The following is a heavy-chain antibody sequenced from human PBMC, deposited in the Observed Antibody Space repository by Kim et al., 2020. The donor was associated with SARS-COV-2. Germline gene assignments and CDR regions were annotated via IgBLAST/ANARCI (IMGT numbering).Heavy chain of an antibody. D-gene: IGHD7-27*01. Sequence: ASVKVSCKASGYTFTDYYIHWVRQAPGKGLEWMGCINADSGGTHYAQKFRGRVTMTTDTSINTAHMELTGLRSDDTAVFYCVRDWADNSFDSWGQGTLVTVSS. CDR1: GYTFTDYY. J-gene: IGHJ4*02. V-gene: IGHV1-2*02. CDR2: INADSGGT. CDR3: VRDWADNSFDS.